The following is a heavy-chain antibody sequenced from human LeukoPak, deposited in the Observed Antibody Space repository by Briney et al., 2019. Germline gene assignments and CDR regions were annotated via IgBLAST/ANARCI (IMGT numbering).Heavy chain of an antibody. CDR3: ARDLLAYCSSTSCYQFVY. CDR1: VGSISSYY. V-gene: IGHV4-59*01. J-gene: IGHJ4*02. D-gene: IGHD2-2*01. CDR2: IYYSGST. Sequence: SETLSLTCTVSVGSISSYYWSWIRQPPGKGLEWIGYIYYSGSTNHNPSLKSRVTISVDTSKNQFSLKLSSVTAADTAVYYCARDLLAYCSSTSCYQFVYWGQGTLVTVSS.